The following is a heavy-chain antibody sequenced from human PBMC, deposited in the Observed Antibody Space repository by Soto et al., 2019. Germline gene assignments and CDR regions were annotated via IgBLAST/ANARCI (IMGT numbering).Heavy chain of an antibody. Sequence: SETLSLTCTVSGGSISSYYWSWIRQPPGKGLEWIGYIYYSGSTNYNPSLKSRVTISVDTSKNQFSLKLSSVTAADTAVYYCARAGTTMVWGVIPGWYDPWGQGTLVTVSS. V-gene: IGHV4-59*01. J-gene: IGHJ5*02. CDR1: GGSISSYY. D-gene: IGHD3-10*01. CDR3: ARAGTTMVWGVIPGWYDP. CDR2: IYYSGST.